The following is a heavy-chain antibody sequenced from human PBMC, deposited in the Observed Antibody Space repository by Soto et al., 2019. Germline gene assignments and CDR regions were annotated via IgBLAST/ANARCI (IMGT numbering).Heavy chain of an antibody. V-gene: IGHV3-48*02. J-gene: IGHJ6*02. D-gene: IGHD3-16*01. Sequence: GGSLRLSCAASGFTFSSYSMNWVRQAPGKGLEWVSYISSGSSTIYYADSVKGRLTSSRDTAKNSLYLQMNSLRDEDTAVYYCARDYDYYYYAMDVWGQGTTVTVSS. CDR1: GFTFSSYS. CDR3: ARDYDYYYYAMDV. CDR2: ISSGSSTI.